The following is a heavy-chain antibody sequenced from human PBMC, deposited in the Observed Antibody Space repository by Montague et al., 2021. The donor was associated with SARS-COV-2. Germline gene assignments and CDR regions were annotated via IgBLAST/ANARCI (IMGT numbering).Heavy chain of an antibody. Sequence: PALVKPTQTLTLTCTFSGFSLSTSGMCVSWIRQPPGKALEWLALXDWDDDKYYSTSLKTRLTISKYTSKNQVVLTMTNMDPVDTATYYCARMVTIFSLGGYYYYYGMDVWGQGTTVTVSS. V-gene: IGHV2-70*01. CDR2: XDWDDDK. D-gene: IGHD3-9*01. CDR1: GFSLSTSGMC. J-gene: IGHJ6*02. CDR3: ARMVTIFSLGGYYYYYGMDV.